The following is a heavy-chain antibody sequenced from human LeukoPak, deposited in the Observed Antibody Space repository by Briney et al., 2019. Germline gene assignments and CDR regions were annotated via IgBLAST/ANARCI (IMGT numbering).Heavy chain of an antibody. J-gene: IGHJ6*02. Sequence: PGGSLRLSCAASGFTFSSYGMHWVRQAPGKGLEWVAVISYDGSNKYYADSVKGRFTISRDNSKNTLYLQMNSLRAEDTAVYYCAKDLDGDSTYYYGMDVWAKGPRSPSP. V-gene: IGHV3-30*18. CDR1: GFTFSSYG. CDR2: ISYDGSNK. D-gene: IGHD4-17*01. CDR3: AKDLDGDSTYYYGMDV.